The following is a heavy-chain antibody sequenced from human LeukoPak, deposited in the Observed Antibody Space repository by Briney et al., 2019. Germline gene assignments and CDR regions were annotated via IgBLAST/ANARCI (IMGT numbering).Heavy chain of an antibody. J-gene: IGHJ4*02. CDR2: INTNTGNP. Sequence: ASVKVSCNASGYTFTSYAMNWVRRAPGQGLEWMGWINTNTGNPTYAQGFTGRFVFSLDTSVSTAYLQISSLKAEDTAVYYCARARFGELLYYFDYWGQGTLVTVSS. V-gene: IGHV7-4-1*02. D-gene: IGHD3-10*01. CDR3: ARARFGELLYYFDY. CDR1: GYTFTSYA.